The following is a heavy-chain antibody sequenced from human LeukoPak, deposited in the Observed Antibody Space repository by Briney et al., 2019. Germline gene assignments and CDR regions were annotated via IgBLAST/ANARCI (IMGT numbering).Heavy chain of an antibody. D-gene: IGHD1-26*01. CDR1: GGSFSGYY. CDR2: IYYSGST. CDR3: AIDRGGSYSDY. Sequence: PSETLSLTCAVYGGSFSGYYWSWIRQPPGKGLEWIGYIYYSGSTKYNPSLKSRVSISVDTSKNQFSLKLSSVTAADTAVYYCAIDRGGSYSDYWGQGTLVTVSS. J-gene: IGHJ4*02. V-gene: IGHV4-59*01.